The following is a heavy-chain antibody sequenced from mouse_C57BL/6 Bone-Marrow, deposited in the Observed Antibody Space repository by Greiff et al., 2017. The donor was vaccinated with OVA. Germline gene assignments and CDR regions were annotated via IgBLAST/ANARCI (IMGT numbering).Heavy chain of an antibody. CDR2: GQGLEWIG. D-gene: IGHD2-4*01. V-gene: IGHV1-87*01. CDR3: SEDSAVYYCACDSYDYDDELFAY. J-gene: IGHJ3*01. Sequence: QQPGQGLEWIGAIYPGNGDTSYNQKFKGKATLTADKSSSTAYMQLSSLTSEDSAVYYCACDSYDYDDELFAYWGQGTLVTVSA.